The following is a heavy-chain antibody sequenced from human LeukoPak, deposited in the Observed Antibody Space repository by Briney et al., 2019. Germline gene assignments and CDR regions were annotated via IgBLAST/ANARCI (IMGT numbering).Heavy chain of an antibody. J-gene: IGHJ4*02. CDR3: AIRRRNYYDSSGYYYFDY. V-gene: IGHV3-23*01. CDR2: ISVGSGST. D-gene: IGHD3-22*01. Sequence: PGGSLRLSSAPSVFSLSSYVMSWVRHAPGTGLEWGSAISVGSGSTHYADSVKGRFTIYRDNSKNTLYLQMSSLRAEDAAVYYCAIRRRNYYDSSGYYYFDYWGQGTLVTVSS. CDR1: VFSLSSYV.